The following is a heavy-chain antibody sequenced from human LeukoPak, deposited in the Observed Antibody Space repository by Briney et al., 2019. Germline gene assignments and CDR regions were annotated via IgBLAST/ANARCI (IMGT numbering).Heavy chain of an antibody. CDR3: ARGRLRITMIVVVITTNAFDI. J-gene: IGHJ3*02. V-gene: IGHV4-34*01. CDR2: INYSGST. CDR1: GGSFSGYY. Sequence: SETLSLTCAVYGGSFSGYYWSWIRQPPGKGLEWIGEINYSGSTNYNPSLKSRVTISVDTSKNQFSLKLSSVTAADTAVYYCARGRLRITMIVVVITTNAFDIWGQGTMVTVSS. D-gene: IGHD3-22*01.